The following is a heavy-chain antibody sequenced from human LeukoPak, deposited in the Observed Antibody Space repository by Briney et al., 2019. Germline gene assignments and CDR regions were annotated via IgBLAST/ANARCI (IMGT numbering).Heavy chain of an antibody. J-gene: IGHJ4*02. Sequence: GASVKVSCKASGYTFTSYGISWVRQAPGQGLEWMGWISAYNGNTNYAQKLQGRVTMTTDTSTSTAYMELRSLRSEDTAVYYCATGGSRVQLWILAGWYYFDNWGQGTLVTVSS. CDR1: GYTFTSYG. CDR3: ATGGSRVQLWILAGWYYFDN. V-gene: IGHV1-18*01. CDR2: ISAYNGNT. D-gene: IGHD5-18*01.